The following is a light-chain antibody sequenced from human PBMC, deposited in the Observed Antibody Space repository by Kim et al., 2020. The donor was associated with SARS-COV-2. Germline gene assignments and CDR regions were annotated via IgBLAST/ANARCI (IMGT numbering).Light chain of an antibody. Sequence: ASIGDRVTITCRASQNIKNWLAWYQQKPGKAPKLLIYEASNLQSGVPSRFSGSGSGTEFTLTISSLQPDDVATYYCQQYYNYSPAFGQGTKVDIK. CDR3: QQYYNYSPA. J-gene: IGKJ1*01. V-gene: IGKV1-5*03. CDR2: EAS. CDR1: QNIKNW.